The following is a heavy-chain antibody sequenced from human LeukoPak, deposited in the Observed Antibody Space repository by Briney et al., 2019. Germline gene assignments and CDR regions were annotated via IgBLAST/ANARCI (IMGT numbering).Heavy chain of an antibody. Sequence: GGSLRLSCAASGFTFSSYAMHWVRQAPGKGLEDVSGISRSGGSTYYANSVKGRFTISRDNSKNTLYLQMGSLRAEDMAVYYCARVVTSGWNLDAFDIWGQGTMVTVSS. CDR3: ARVVTSGWNLDAFDI. V-gene: IGHV3-64*01. D-gene: IGHD6-19*01. CDR2: ISRSGGST. CDR1: GFTFSSYA. J-gene: IGHJ3*02.